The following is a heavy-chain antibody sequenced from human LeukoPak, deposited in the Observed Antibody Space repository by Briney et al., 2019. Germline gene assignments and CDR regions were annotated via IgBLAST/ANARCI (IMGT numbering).Heavy chain of an antibody. Sequence: ASVKVSCKASGYTFTNYAMNWVRQAPGQGLEWMGGINTNTGNPTHAQGFTGRFVFSLDTPVSTAYLQISSLKAEDTAVYYCASLNSYGYWGEYYFDYWGQGTLVTVSS. D-gene: IGHD5-18*01. CDR2: INTNTGNP. CDR1: GYTFTNYA. CDR3: ASLNSYGYWGEYYFDY. V-gene: IGHV7-4-1*02. J-gene: IGHJ4*02.